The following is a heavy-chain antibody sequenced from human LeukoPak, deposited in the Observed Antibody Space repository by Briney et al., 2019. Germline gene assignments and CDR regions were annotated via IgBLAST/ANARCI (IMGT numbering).Heavy chain of an antibody. V-gene: IGHV3-43*02. CDR3: AKAGDYGDYGALGYYYYGMDV. D-gene: IGHD4-17*01. CDR2: ISGDGGST. Sequence: GGSLRLSCAAPGFTFDDYAMHWVRQAPGKGLEWVSLISGDGGSTYYADSVKGRFTISRDNSKNSLYLQMNSLRTEDTALYYCAKAGDYGDYGALGYYYYGMDVWGQGTTVTVSS. CDR1: GFTFDDYA. J-gene: IGHJ6*02.